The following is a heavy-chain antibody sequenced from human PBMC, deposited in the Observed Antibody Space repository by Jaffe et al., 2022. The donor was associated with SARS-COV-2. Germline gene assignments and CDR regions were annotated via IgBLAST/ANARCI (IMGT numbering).Heavy chain of an antibody. D-gene: IGHD3-9*01. J-gene: IGHJ6*03. V-gene: IGHV3-53*02. CDR1: GLTVSSNY. Sequence: EVQLVETGGGLIQTGGSLRLSCAASGLTVSSNYMTWVRQAPGKGLEWVSSIYIGGDTRYADSVKARFTISRDTSKNTVDLQMNSLRAEDTAIYYCVRYFDSHILYYMDVWGKGTTVIVSS. CDR3: VRYFDSHILYYMDV. CDR2: IYIGGDT.